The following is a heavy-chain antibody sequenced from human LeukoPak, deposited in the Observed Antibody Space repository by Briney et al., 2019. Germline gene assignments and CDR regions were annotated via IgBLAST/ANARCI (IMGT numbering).Heavy chain of an antibody. D-gene: IGHD1/OR15-1a*01. J-gene: IGHJ4*02. CDR2: IRFDGSSK. CDR1: GFIFSDYG. CDR3: AKEGTASKPSDLDY. V-gene: IGHV3-30*02. Sequence: PGRSLRLSCAASGFIFSDYGIHWVRQAPGKGLEWVAFIRFDGSSKYYTDSVKGRFTISRDNTRNTVYLQMNSLRVEDTAVYYCAKEGTASKPSDLDYWGQGTLVTVSS.